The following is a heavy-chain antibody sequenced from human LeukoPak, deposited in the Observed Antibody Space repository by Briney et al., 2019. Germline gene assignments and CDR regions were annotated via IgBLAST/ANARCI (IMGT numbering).Heavy chain of an antibody. CDR2: ISSNGGST. V-gene: IGHV3-64D*09. J-gene: IGHJ4*02. CDR1: GFTFSSYA. Sequence: QPGGSLRLSCSASGFTFSSYAIHWVRQAPGKGLECVSGISSNGGSTYNADSVKGRFTISRDNSKNTVYLQMSSLRPEDTALYYCVKRTGLYFDYWGQGTLVTVSS. D-gene: IGHD1-1*01. CDR3: VKRTGLYFDY.